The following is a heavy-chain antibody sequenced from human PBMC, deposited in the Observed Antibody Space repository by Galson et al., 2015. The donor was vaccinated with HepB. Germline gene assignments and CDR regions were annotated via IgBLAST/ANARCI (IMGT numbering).Heavy chain of an antibody. CDR3: ARDTFLGGIAAAGGNDY. Sequence: SVKVSCKASGYTFTSYYMHWVRQAPGQGLEWMGIINPSGGSTSYAQKFQGRVTMTRDTSTSTVYMELSSLRSEDTAVYYCARDTFLGGIAAAGGNDYWGQGTLVTVSS. D-gene: IGHD6-13*01. CDR1: GYTFTSYY. CDR2: INPSGGST. J-gene: IGHJ4*02. V-gene: IGHV1-46*01.